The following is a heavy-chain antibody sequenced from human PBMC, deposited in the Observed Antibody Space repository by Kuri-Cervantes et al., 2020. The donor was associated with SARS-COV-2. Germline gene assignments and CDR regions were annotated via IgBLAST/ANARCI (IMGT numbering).Heavy chain of an antibody. V-gene: IGHV1-8*01. Sequence: ASVKVSCKASGYTFTSYDINWVRQATGQGLEWMGWMKPNSGNTGYAQKFQGRVTMTRNTSISTAYLELSSLRSEDTAVYYCATPGLRGSYSQFDIWGQGTMVTVSS. CDR2: MKPNSGNT. J-gene: IGHJ3*02. D-gene: IGHD1-26*01. CDR3: ATPGLRGSYSQFDI. CDR1: GYTFTSYD.